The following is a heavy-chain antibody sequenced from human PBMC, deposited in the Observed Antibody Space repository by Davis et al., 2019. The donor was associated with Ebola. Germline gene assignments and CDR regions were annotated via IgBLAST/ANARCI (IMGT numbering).Heavy chain of an antibody. CDR2: IYPGDSDT. CDR1: GYSFTSYW. Sequence: PGGSLRLSCKGSGYSFTSYWIGWVRQMPGKGLEWMGIIYPGDSDTRYSPSFQGQVTISADKSISTAYLQWSSLKASDTAMYYCARLTRGEVRVPAAIVFDYWGQGTLVTVSS. V-gene: IGHV5-51*01. CDR3: ARLTRGEVRVPAAIVFDY. J-gene: IGHJ4*02. D-gene: IGHD2-2*01.